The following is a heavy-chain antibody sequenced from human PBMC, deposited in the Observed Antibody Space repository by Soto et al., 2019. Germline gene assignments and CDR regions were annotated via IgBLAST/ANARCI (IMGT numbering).Heavy chain of an antibody. V-gene: IGHV1-3*01. D-gene: IGHD4-4*01. J-gene: IGHJ4*02. CDR1: GYTFTSYA. Sequence: GASVKVSCKASGYTFTSYAMHWVRQAPGQRLEWMGWINAGNGNTKYSQKFQGRVTITRDTSASTAYMELSSLRSEDTAVYYCARDLRSNYFLGFDYWGQGTLVTVSS. CDR3: ARDLRSNYFLGFDY. CDR2: INAGNGNT.